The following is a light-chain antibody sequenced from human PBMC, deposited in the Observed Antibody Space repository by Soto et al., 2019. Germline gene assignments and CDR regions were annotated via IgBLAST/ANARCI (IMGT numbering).Light chain of an antibody. Sequence: EIVLTQSPGTLSLSARYRATLSYRASQSITSNYLAWYHQKPGKAPSLLIFRASSRAPGIPDRLSGGGSGTDFTLTIRRLEPEDFAVSYCQQYGSAWTFGQGTKVDIK. CDR3: QQYGSAWT. J-gene: IGKJ1*01. CDR2: RAS. V-gene: IGKV3-20*01. CDR1: QSITSNY.